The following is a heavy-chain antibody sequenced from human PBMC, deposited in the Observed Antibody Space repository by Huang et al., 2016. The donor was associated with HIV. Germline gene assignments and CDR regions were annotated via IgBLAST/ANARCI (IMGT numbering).Heavy chain of an antibody. CDR3: ATVDYYDTSGPQRGYFDN. J-gene: IGHJ4*02. D-gene: IGHD3-22*01. CDR2: IIPTLGTA. V-gene: IGHV1-69*01. Sequence: QVQLVQSGAEVKKPGSSVKVSCKASGGSFRNFAIGWVRQAPGQGLEWWRGIIPTLGTANYAQKVQGRVKIIAEESTSTAYMELSSLRSEDTAVYYCATVDYYDTSGPQRGYFDNWGQGTLVTVSS. CDR1: GGSFRNFA.